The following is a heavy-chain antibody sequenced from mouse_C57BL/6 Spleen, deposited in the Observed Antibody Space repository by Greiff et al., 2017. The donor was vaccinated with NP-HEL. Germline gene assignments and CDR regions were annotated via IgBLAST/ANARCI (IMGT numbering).Heavy chain of an antibody. CDR1: GFTFSSYA. V-gene: IGHV5-4*01. CDR2: ISDGGSYT. J-gene: IGHJ3*01. CDR3: ARGRQLPFAY. Sequence: EVHLVESGGGLVKPGGSLKLSCAASGFTFSSYAMSWVRQTPEKRLEWVATISDGGSYTYYPDNVKGRFTISRDNAKNNLYLQMSHLKSEDTAMYYCARGRQLPFAYWGQGTLVTVSA. D-gene: IGHD3-2*01.